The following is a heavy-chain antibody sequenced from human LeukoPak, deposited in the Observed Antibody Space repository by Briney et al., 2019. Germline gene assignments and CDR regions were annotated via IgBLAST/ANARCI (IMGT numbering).Heavy chain of an antibody. CDR3: ARERLGYGYDYYYYGMDV. Sequence: SVKVSCKASGGTFSSYAISWVRQAPGQGLEWMGGIIPIFGTANYAQKFRGRVTITADESTSTAYMELSSLRSEDTAVYYCARERLGYGYDYYYYGMDVWGQGTTVTVSS. D-gene: IGHD5-18*01. CDR2: IIPIFGTA. CDR1: GGTFSSYA. V-gene: IGHV1-69*01. J-gene: IGHJ6*02.